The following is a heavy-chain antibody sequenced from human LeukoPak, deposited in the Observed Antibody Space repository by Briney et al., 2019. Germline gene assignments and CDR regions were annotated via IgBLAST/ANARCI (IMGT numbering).Heavy chain of an antibody. V-gene: IGHV3-30*18. CDR2: ISYDGSNK. CDR3: AKARDGI. CDR1: GFTFSSYG. D-gene: IGHD2-21*02. Sequence: GRSLRLSCAASGFTFSSYGMHWVRQAPGKGLEWVAVISYDGSNKYYADSVKGRFTISRDNSKNTLYLQMNSLRAEGTAVYYCAKARDGIWGQGTMVTVSS. J-gene: IGHJ3*02.